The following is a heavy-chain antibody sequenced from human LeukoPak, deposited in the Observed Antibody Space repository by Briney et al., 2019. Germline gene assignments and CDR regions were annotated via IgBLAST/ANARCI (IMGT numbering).Heavy chain of an antibody. CDR3: AGMTTVSSGDY. D-gene: IGHD4-17*01. V-gene: IGHV3-21*01. J-gene: IGHJ4*02. CDR1: GGSISSYY. CDR2: ISSSSSYI. Sequence: ETLSLTCTVSGGSISSYYWSWIRQPPGKGLEWVSSISSSSSYIYYADSVKGRFTISRDNAKNSLYLQMNSLRAEDTAVYYCAGMTTVSSGDYWGQGTLVTVSS.